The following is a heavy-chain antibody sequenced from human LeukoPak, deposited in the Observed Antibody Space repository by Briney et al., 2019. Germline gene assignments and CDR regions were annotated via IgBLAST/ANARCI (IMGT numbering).Heavy chain of an antibody. CDR3: ARHVGFITMVRGVINNNWFDP. D-gene: IGHD3-10*01. J-gene: IGHJ5*02. V-gene: IGHV4-39*01. Sequence: SETLSLTCTVSGGSISSSSYYWGWIRQPPGKGLEWIGSIYYSGSHYYNPSLKSRVTISVDTSKKQFSLKLSSVTAADTAVYYCARHVGFITMVRGVINNNWFDPWGQGTLVTVSS. CDR2: IYYSGSH. CDR1: GGSISSSSYY.